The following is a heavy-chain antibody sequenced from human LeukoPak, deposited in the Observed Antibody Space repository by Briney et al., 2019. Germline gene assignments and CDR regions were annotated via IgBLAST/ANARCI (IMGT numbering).Heavy chain of an antibody. V-gene: IGHV4-31*11. CDR3: ARYASSGSSDAFDI. CDR2: IYYSGSI. J-gene: IGHJ3*02. Sequence: PSQTLSLTCAVSGGSISSGGYPWSWIRQPPGKGLEWIGYIYYSGSIYYNPSLKSRVTISVDTSKNQFSLKLSSVTAADTAVYYCARYASSGSSDAFDIWGQGTMDTVSS. CDR1: GGSISSGGYP. D-gene: IGHD3-22*01.